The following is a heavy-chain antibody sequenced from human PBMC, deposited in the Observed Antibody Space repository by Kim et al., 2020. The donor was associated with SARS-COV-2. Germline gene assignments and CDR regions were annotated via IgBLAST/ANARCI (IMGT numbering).Heavy chain of an antibody. CDR3: ARGRRRGYTDY. CDR2: IGTAGDT. J-gene: IGHJ4*02. V-gene: IGHV3-13*01. CDR1: GFTFSSYD. D-gene: IGHD5-18*01. Sequence: GGSLRLSFAASGFTFSSYDMHWVRQATGKGLEWVSAIGTAGDTYYPGSVKGRFTISRENAKNSLYLQMNSLRAGDTAVYYCARGRRRGYTDYWGQGTLVTVSS.